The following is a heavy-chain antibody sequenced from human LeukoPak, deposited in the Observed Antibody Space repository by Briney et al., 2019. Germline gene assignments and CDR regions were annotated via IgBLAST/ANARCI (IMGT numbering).Heavy chain of an antibody. CDR3: AKDAKPYYYDSSGYYYAVAFDI. Sequence: GGSLRLSCAASGFTFSSYAMSWVRQAPGKGLEWVSAISGSGGSTYYADSVKGRFTISRDNSKNTLHLQMNSLRAEDTAVYYCAKDAKPYYYDSSGYYYAVAFDIWGQGTMVTVSS. D-gene: IGHD3-22*01. CDR1: GFTFSSYA. CDR2: ISGSGGST. J-gene: IGHJ3*02. V-gene: IGHV3-23*01.